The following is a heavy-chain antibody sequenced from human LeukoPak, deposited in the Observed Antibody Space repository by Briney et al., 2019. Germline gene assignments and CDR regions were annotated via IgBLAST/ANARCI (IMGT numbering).Heavy chain of an antibody. CDR2: FYSGGNT. J-gene: IGHJ4*02. V-gene: IGHV3-53*01. Sequence: GGSLRLSCAASGFTVSSNYMTWVRQAPGKGLKWVSIFYSGGNTYYADSVKGRFTISRDKSNNTLFLEMNSLRAEDTAVYYCATESRLSSSWFYPPAVWGQGTLVIVSS. D-gene: IGHD6-13*01. CDR1: GFTVSSNY. CDR3: ATESRLSSSWFYPPAV.